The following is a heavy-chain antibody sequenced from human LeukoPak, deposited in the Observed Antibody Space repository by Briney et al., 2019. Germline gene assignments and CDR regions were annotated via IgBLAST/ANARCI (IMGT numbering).Heavy chain of an antibody. CDR3: ARDQKDDWLTIFGVGGLNYYGMDV. CDR1: GFTFSSYA. V-gene: IGHV3-30-3*01. D-gene: IGHD3-3*01. CDR2: ISYDGSNK. J-gene: IGHJ6*02. Sequence: GGSLRLSCAASGFTFSSYAMHWVRQAPGKGLEWVAVISYDGSNKYYADSVKGRFTISRDNSKNTLYLQMNSLRAEDTAVYYCARDQKDDWLTIFGVGGLNYYGMDVWGQGTTVTVSS.